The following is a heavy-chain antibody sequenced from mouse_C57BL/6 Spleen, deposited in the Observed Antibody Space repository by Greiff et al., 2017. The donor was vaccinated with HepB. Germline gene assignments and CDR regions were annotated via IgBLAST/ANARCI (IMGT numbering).Heavy chain of an antibody. CDR2: IDPSDSET. CDR3: ARVYYDYDNAMDY. Sequence: VQLQQPGAELVRPGSSVKLSCKASGYTFTSYWMHWVKQRPIQGLEWIGNIDPSDSETHYNQKFKDKATLTVDKSSSTAYMQLSSLTSEDSAVYYCARVYYDYDNAMDYWGQGTSVTVSS. J-gene: IGHJ4*01. V-gene: IGHV1-52*01. D-gene: IGHD2-4*01. CDR1: GYTFTSYW.